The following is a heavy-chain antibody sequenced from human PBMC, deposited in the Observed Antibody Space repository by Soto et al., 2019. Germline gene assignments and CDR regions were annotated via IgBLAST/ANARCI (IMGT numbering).Heavy chain of an antibody. Sequence: ASVKVSCKASGCTFNSYYVHWVRQAPGQGLEWMGIINPSGGSTSYAQKFQGRVTMTRDTSTSTVYMELSSLRSEDTAVYYCARDHGSWYIDYWGQGTLVTVSS. CDR1: GCTFNSYY. CDR2: INPSGGST. V-gene: IGHV1-46*02. D-gene: IGHD6-13*01. J-gene: IGHJ4*02. CDR3: ARDHGSWYIDY.